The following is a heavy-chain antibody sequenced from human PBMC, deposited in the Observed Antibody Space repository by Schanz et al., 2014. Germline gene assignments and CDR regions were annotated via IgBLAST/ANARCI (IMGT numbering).Heavy chain of an antibody. D-gene: IGHD2-2*01. CDR1: GGSFSGYY. V-gene: IGHV4-34*01. CDR2: INHGGST. CDR3: ARAARRTRVVPLYFDY. J-gene: IGHJ4*02. Sequence: QVQLQQWGAGLLKPSETLSLTCAVYGGSFSGYYWSWIRQPPGKGLEWIAEINHGGSTNYNPSIKSRVTISVDTSKNQFALKLRSVTAADTAVYYCARAARRTRVVPLYFDYWGQGTLVTVSS.